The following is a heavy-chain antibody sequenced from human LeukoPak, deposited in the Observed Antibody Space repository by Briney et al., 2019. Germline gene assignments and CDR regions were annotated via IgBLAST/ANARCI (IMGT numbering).Heavy chain of an antibody. V-gene: IGHV3-53*01. D-gene: IGHD5-18*01. CDR3: ARRRAMVRGAFDI. CDR2: IYSGGST. CDR1: GFTVSSNY. Sequence: GGSLRLSWAASGFTVSSNYMSWVRQAPVKGLEWVSVIYSGGSTYYADSVKGRFTISRDNSKNTLYLQMNSLRAEDTAVYYCARRRAMVRGAFDIWGQGTMVTVSS. J-gene: IGHJ3*02.